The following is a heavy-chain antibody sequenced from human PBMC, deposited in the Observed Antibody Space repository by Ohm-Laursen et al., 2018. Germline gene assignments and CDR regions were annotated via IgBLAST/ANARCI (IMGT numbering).Heavy chain of an antibody. D-gene: IGHD3-9*01. CDR3: VGTGLLNGYDS. Sequence: GTLSLTCNVSNAAMNSYTWNWIRQPAGRGLEWIGHISDRGRATYSPSLMSRLTMSIDTSIKQFSLKLTSVTAADTAMYYCVGTGLLNGYDSWGHGTLVTVS. V-gene: IGHV4-4*07. CDR1: NAAMNSYT. J-gene: IGHJ5*01. CDR2: ISDRGRA.